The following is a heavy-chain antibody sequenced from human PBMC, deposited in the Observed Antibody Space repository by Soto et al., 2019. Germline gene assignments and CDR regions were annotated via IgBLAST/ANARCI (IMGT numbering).Heavy chain of an antibody. CDR2: ISGSGSTI. V-gene: IGHV3-48*03. J-gene: IGHJ1*01. Sequence: PXGSLRLSFEATGFTFSSHEMNWIRQTPGKRLEWIAKISGSGSTINYADSVKGRFTISRDNVQRTLHLQMDSLRVEDTGVYYCARGGVYWGRGTLVTVSS. CDR1: GFTFSSHE. D-gene: IGHD2-8*01. CDR3: ARGGVY.